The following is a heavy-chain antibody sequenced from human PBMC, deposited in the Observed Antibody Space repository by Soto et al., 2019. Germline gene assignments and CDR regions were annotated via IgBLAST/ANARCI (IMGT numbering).Heavy chain of an antibody. CDR1: GGSISSYY. D-gene: IGHD2-15*01. CDR2: INHSGST. Sequence: SETLSLTCTVSGGSISSYYWSWIRQPPGKGLEWIGYINHSGSTNYNPSLKSRVTISVGTSKNQFSLKLSSVTAADTAVYYCARALRRRMVVAATGFDYWGQGTLVTVSS. CDR3: ARALRRRMVVAATGFDY. J-gene: IGHJ4*02. V-gene: IGHV4-59*12.